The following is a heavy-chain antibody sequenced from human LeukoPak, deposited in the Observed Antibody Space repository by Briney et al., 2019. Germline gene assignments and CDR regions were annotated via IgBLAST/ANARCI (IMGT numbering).Heavy chain of an antibody. V-gene: IGHV3-53*01. J-gene: IGHJ4*02. CDR3: ASDPARDYYDTSGYFRWVDY. CDR2: IYSGGST. D-gene: IGHD3-22*01. CDR1: GFTVSSNY. Sequence: PGGSLRLSCAASGFTVSSNYMSWVRQAPGKGLEWVPLIYSGGSTYYADSVKGRFTISRDTSKNTLYLQMNSLRAEDTAVYYCASDPARDYYDTSGYFRWVDYWGQGTLVTVSS.